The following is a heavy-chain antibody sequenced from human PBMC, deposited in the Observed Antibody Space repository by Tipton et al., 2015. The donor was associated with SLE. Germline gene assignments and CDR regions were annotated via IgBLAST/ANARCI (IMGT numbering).Heavy chain of an antibody. V-gene: IGHV3-21*04. CDR1: GFSFSTYS. Sequence: LSLTCAASGFSFSTYSMNWVRQAPGKGLEWVSSISRSSSFIYYAASVKGRFTISRDNAKNSLYLQMNSLRAEDTALYYCAKDIGPTIFGVVVYFQHWGQGTLVTVSS. D-gene: IGHD3-3*01. CDR3: AKDIGPTIFGVVVYFQH. CDR2: ISRSSSFI. J-gene: IGHJ1*01.